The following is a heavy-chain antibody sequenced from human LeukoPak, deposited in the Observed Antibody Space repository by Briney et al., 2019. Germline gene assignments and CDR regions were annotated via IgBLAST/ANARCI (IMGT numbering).Heavy chain of an antibody. J-gene: IGHJ4*02. D-gene: IGHD6-19*01. CDR3: ARYGGSGWVIDN. V-gene: IGHV4-59*08. CDR1: VDSISSYY. Sequence: SETLSLTCTVSVDSISSYYWTWIRQPPGKGLEWIGYIYYTGATSYNPSLKSRVTISIDTSKKQFSLKPTSVTAADTAVYYCARYGGSGWVIDNWGQGTLVTVSS. CDR2: IYYTGAT.